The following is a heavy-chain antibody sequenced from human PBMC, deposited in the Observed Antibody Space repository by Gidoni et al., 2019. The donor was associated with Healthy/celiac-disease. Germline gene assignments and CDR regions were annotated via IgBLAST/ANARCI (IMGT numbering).Heavy chain of an antibody. CDR1: GFTFSRYG. CDR2: IWYYGSNK. CDR3: ARGLENYFDY. V-gene: IGHV3-33*01. Sequence: QLQLVESGGGVVQPGRSLRLPCAAPGFTFSRYGLHWVRQAPGKGLEWVAVIWYYGSNKYYADSVKGRFTISRDNSKNTLFLQMNSLRAEDTAVYYCARGLENYFDYWGQGTLVTVSS. J-gene: IGHJ4*02. D-gene: IGHD1-1*01.